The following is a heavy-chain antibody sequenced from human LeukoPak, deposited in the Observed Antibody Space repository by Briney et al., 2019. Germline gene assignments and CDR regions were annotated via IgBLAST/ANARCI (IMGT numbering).Heavy chain of an antibody. J-gene: IGHJ4*01. CDR3: AKGIYSSGWSYFDY. Sequence: PGGSLRLSCAASGFTFSNSAMSWVRQAPGKGLESVSTLSGSGITTYYADSVKGRFTISRDNSKNTLYLQMNSLRAEDTAVYYCAKGIYSSGWSYFDYWGLGTLVTVSS. CDR1: GFTFSNSA. CDR2: LSGSGITT. V-gene: IGHV3-23*01. D-gene: IGHD6-19*01.